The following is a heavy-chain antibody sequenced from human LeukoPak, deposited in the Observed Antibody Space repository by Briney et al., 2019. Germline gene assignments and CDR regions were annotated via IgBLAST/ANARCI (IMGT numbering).Heavy chain of an antibody. CDR3: AKDGLGGAFDI. CDR1: GYTFTGYY. D-gene: IGHD2-15*01. V-gene: IGHV1-2*06. J-gene: IGHJ3*02. CDR2: INPNNGGT. Sequence: ASVKVSCKASGYTFTGYYIHWVRQAPGQGLEWMGQINPNNGGTEYAQKFQGRVTMTRDTSISSAYMELSRLRSDDTAVYYCAKDGLGGAFDIWGQGTVVTVSS.